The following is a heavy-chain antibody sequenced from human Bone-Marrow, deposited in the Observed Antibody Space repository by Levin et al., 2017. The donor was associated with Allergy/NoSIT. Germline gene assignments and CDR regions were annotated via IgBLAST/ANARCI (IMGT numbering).Heavy chain of an antibody. V-gene: IGHV3-7*01. CDR2: IKKDGSEK. D-gene: IGHD2-15*01. CDR1: GFTFSSHW. J-gene: IGHJ3*01. CDR3: ARHIAASV. Sequence: GESLRLSCAASGFTFSSHWMSWFRQAPGKGLEWVANIKKDGSEKNYVDSVKGRFTISRDNAKNSLYLQMNNLRAGDTAVYYCARHIAASVWGQGTMVTVSS.